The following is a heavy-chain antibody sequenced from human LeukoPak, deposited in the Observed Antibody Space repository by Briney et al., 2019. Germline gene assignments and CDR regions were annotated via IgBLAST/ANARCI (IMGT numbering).Heavy chain of an antibody. J-gene: IGHJ4*02. CDR2: IKKDGSER. V-gene: IGHV3-7*01. D-gene: IGHD3-10*01. CDR3: ARESGAGPFDY. CDR1: GFTFSSYW. Sequence: PGASLRLSCAASGFTFSSYWMSWIRQAPGKGLEWVSNIKKDGSERYFVDSVKGRFTISRDNAKTSLYLQMISLRADDTAVYYCARESGAGPFDYWGQGTLVTVSS.